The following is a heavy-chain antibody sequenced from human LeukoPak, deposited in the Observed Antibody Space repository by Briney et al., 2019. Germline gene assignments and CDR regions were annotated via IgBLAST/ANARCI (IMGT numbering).Heavy chain of an antibody. CDR2: INHSGST. CDR1: GGSISGYY. CDR3: ARSLTYYYDSSGYYPVGY. Sequence: SETLSLTCAVYGGSISGYYWSWIRQPPGKGLEWIREINHSGSTNYNPSLKSRVTISVDTSKNQFSLKLSSVTAADTAVYYCARSLTYYYDSSGYYPVGYWGQGTLVTVSS. D-gene: IGHD3-22*01. V-gene: IGHV4-34*01. J-gene: IGHJ4*02.